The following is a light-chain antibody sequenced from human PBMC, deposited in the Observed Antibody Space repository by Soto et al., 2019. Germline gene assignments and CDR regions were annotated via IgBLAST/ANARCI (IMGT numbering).Light chain of an antibody. V-gene: IGKV3-11*01. J-gene: IGKJ2*02. CDR3: QRRTDWPPICN. CDR1: QSVATY. Sequence: EIVLTQSPLTLAFSPRERATLSCRASQSVATYLAWYQQRPCQPPGLLIYDASHRATGIPARFSGSGSGTVFTLTISSLEPEDFAVYYWQRRTDWPPICNFGTGTKVEIK. CDR2: DAS.